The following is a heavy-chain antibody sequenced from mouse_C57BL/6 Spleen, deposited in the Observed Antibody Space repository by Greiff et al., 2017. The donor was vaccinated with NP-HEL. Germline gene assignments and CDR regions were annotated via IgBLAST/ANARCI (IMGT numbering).Heavy chain of an antibody. Sequence: QQSGAELVRPGASVTLSCKASGYTFTDYEMHWVKQTPVHGLEWIGAIDPETGGTAYNQKFKGKAILTADKSSSTAYMELRSLTSEDSAVYYCTRGGLLLPFDYWGQGTTLTVSS. J-gene: IGHJ2*01. CDR3: TRGGLLLPFDY. CDR2: IDPETGGT. V-gene: IGHV1-15*01. CDR1: GYTFTDYE. D-gene: IGHD1-1*01.